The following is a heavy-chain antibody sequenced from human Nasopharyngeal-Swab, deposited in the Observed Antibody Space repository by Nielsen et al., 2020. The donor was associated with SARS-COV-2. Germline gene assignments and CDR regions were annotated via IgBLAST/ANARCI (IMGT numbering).Heavy chain of an antibody. V-gene: IGHV1-3*01. CDR1: GHTFTSYA. Sequence: ASVKVSCKASGHTFTSYAMHWVRQAPGQRLEWMGWINAGNGNTKYSQKFQGRVTITRDTSASTAYMELSSLRSEDTAVYYCAREGGTMVVNEFGYWGQGTLVTVSS. J-gene: IGHJ4*02. CDR2: INAGNGNT. D-gene: IGHD4-23*01. CDR3: AREGGTMVVNEFGY.